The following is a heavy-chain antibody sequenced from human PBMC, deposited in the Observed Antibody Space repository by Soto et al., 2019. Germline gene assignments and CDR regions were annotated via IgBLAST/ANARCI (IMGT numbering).Heavy chain of an antibody. CDR1: GYTLSSYG. CDR2: INAGNGNT. Sequence: ASVKVSCKASGYTLSSYGISWARQAPGQGLEWMGWINAGNGNTKYSQKFQGRVTITRDTSASTAYMELSSLRSEDTAVYYCARGVGLYSNYDYWGQGTLVTVSS. D-gene: IGHD2-2*02. J-gene: IGHJ4*02. V-gene: IGHV1-3*01. CDR3: ARGVGLYSNYDY.